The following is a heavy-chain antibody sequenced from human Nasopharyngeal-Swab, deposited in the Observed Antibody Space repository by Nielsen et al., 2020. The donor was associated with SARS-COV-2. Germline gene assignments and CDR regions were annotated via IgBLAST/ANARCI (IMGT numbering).Heavy chain of an antibody. CDR2: IKQDGSEK. CDR1: GFTFSSYW. Sequence: GESLKISCAASGFTFSSYWMSWVRQAPGKGLEWVANIKQDGSEKYYVDSVKGRFTISRDNAKNSLYLQMNSLRAEDTAVYYCARETKYYDFWSGYYNSLSTYYYYMDVWGKGTTVTVSS. V-gene: IGHV3-7*03. D-gene: IGHD3-3*01. J-gene: IGHJ6*03. CDR3: ARETKYYDFWSGYYNSLSTYYYYMDV.